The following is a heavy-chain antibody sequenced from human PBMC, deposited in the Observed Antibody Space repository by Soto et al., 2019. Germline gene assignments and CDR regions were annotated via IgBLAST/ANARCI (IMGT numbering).Heavy chain of an antibody. D-gene: IGHD3-10*01. CDR3: ATYGSGTYKPTTSDY. CDR1: GGSISSGVYY. Sequence: QVQLQESGPGLVKPSQTLSLTCTVSGGSISSGVYYWSWIRQHPEKGLEWIGYTCYSGSTYYNPSLKSRVTSSVDTSKSQFSMKLSSVTAADTAVYYCATYGSGTYKPTTSDYCGEGTLVTVSS. CDR2: TCYSGST. J-gene: IGHJ4*02. V-gene: IGHV4-31*03.